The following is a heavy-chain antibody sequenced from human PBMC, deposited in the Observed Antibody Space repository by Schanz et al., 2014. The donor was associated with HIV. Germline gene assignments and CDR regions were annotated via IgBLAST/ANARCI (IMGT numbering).Heavy chain of an antibody. J-gene: IGHJ6*02. Sequence: QVQLVESGGGVVQPGRSLRLSCAASGFTFSSYGMHWVRQAPGKGLEWVAVTSYDGTKKHYADSVKGRFTISRDNSKNTLSLLIKSLRAEDAAVYYCAKDRNYYESKYRVKGNYYYYYGMDVWGQGTTVTVSS. CDR2: TSYDGTKK. D-gene: IGHD3-22*01. CDR1: GFTFSSYG. V-gene: IGHV3-30*18. CDR3: AKDRNYYESKYRVKGNYYYYYGMDV.